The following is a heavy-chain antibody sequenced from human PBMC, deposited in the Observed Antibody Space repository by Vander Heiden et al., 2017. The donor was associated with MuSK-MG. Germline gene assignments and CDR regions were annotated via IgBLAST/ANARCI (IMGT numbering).Heavy chain of an antibody. D-gene: IGHD3-10*01. CDR1: GGSITNCY. V-gene: IGHV4-59*08. Sequence: QVQLQESGPRLVKPSETLSLTCTVSGGSITNCYWNLIRQPPGKGLEWIGYIYYSGGTKYNPSLKSRVTISVDTSKTQFSLRLSSVTAAETAVYYCARWGYYASGSLHAFDQWVHGTLVTVSS. CDR2: IYYSGGT. J-gene: IGHJ5*02. CDR3: ARWGYYASGSLHAFDQ.